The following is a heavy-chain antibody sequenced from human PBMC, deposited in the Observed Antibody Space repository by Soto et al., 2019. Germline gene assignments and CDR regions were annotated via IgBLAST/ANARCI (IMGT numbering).Heavy chain of an antibody. V-gene: IGHV4-4*02. CDR1: GGSINSSHW. Sequence: SETLSLTCAVSGGSINSSHWWNWVRQPPGKGLECIGQISQSAGTNFNPSLTSRVTISVDKSKNHFSLKVASVTAADTAVYSCAACHFRSGPRTDTRLDYWGQGTLVTVSS. CDR2: ISQSAGT. J-gene: IGHJ4*02. D-gene: IGHD3-3*02. CDR3: AACHFRSGPRTDTRLDY.